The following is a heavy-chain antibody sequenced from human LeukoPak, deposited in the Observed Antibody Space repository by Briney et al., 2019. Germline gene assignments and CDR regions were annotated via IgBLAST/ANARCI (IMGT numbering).Heavy chain of an antibody. CDR3: ARPGNGYNRYHFEY. V-gene: IGHV4-39*01. Sequence: SETLSLTCTVFGGSISSSTYSWGWIRQPPGKGLEWIGNIYYSGSTDYNPSLKSRVLIFVDTSKNQFSLKLRSVTAADTAVYYCARPGNGYNRYHFEYWGQGTLGPGSS. D-gene: IGHD5-24*01. CDR1: GGSISSSTYS. J-gene: IGHJ4*02. CDR2: IYYSGST.